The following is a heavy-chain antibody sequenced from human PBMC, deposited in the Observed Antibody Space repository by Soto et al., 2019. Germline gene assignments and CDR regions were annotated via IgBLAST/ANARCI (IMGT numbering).Heavy chain of an antibody. CDR3: AKELAVAGPYNWFDP. CDR2: ISGSGGST. J-gene: IGHJ5*02. CDR1: ELNFGSYA. V-gene: IGHV3-23*01. D-gene: IGHD6-19*01. Sequence: GGPKRLSCTASELNFGSYAVSWVRKKTGKGLEWVSAISGSGGSTYYADSVKGRFTISRDNSKNTLYLQMNSLRAEDTAVYYCAKELAVAGPYNWFDPWGQGTLVTVSS.